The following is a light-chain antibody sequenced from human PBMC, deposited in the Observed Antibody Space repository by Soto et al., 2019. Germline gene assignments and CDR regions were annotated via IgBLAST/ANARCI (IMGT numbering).Light chain of an antibody. CDR2: ATS. J-gene: IGKJ1*01. CDR1: QSVSIN. V-gene: IGKV3-20*01. Sequence: EIVMTQSPGTLSVSPGERATLSCRASQSVSINLAWYQQKPGQAPRLLIYATSSRATDIPDRFIGYGSGTDFTLTISGLEPEDFAVYYCQQYGSSLSTFGQGTKVDIK. CDR3: QQYGSSLST.